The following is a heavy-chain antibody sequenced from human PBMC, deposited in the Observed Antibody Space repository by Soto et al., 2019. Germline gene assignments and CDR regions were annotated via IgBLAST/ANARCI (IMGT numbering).Heavy chain of an antibody. D-gene: IGHD1-26*01. CDR3: ARGDGY. CDR2: ISYDGSNK. J-gene: IGHJ4*02. CDR1: GFTFSYYA. V-gene: IGHV3-30-3*01. Sequence: QVQLVESGGGVVQPGRSLRLSCAASGFTFSYYAIHWVRQAPGKGLEGVAAISYDGSNKYYADPVKGRFTISSDNSKNTDYLLMNGLRAEDTAVYFCARGDGYSGQGTLVTVAS.